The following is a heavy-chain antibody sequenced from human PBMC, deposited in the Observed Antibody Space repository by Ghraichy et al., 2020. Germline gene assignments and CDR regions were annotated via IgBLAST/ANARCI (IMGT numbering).Heavy chain of an antibody. CDR1: GFTVSTNH. D-gene: IGHD1-26*01. J-gene: IGHJ4*02. V-gene: IGHV3-53*01. CDR3: ATGGGRNFFFDN. CDR2: IFGGGTT. Sequence: SLRLSCAASGFTVSTNHMNWVRQAPGKGLEWVSVIFGGGTTYYADSVKGRFTFSRDNSKNTLYLQMNSLRAEDTAVYYCATGGGRNFFFDNWGQGTLVTVSS.